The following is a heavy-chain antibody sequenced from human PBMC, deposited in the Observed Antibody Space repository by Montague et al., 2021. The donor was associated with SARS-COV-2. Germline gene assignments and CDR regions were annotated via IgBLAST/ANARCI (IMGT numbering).Heavy chain of an antibody. V-gene: IGHV4-34*01. CDR1: NGSFSSFY. CDR3: ACGDENGLGYMDV. Sequence: SETLSLTCAVSNGSFSSFYWNWIRQPPGKGLEWIGEISHGGSTYYNSSLKSRVTISVDTSKNQFSLNLRSVTAADTAVYYCACGDENGLGYMDVWGKGTTVTVSS. J-gene: IGHJ6*03. CDR2: ISHGGST. D-gene: IGHD2-8*01.